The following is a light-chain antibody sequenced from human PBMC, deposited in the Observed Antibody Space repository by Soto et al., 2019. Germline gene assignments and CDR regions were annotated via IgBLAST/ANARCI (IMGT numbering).Light chain of an antibody. CDR3: QQNAIIPPWT. CDR1: QSVSRS. CDR2: AAS. Sequence: QLTQSPSSLSASVGDRVIITSRASQSVSRSLNWYQQKTGQAPKLLIYAASTLHSGVPSRFSGSGSGTEFTLTISSLQPEDFATYYCQQNAIIPPWTFGQGTKVDVK. V-gene: IGKV1-39*01. J-gene: IGKJ1*01.